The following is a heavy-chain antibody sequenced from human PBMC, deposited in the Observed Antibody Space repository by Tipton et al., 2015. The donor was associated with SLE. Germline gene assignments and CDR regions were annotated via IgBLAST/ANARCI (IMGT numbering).Heavy chain of an antibody. V-gene: IGHV4-38-2*01. J-gene: IGHJ6*03. CDR3: AKGTRIAVAGTGGYYYYMDV. CDR1: GFTFSSYA. CDR2: IYHSGST. D-gene: IGHD6-19*01. Sequence: LRLSCAASGFTFSSYAMHWVRQAPGKGLEWIGSIYHSGSTYYNPSLKSRVTISVDTSKNQFSLKLSSVTAADTAVYYCAKGTRIAVAGTGGYYYYMDVWGKGTTVTVSS.